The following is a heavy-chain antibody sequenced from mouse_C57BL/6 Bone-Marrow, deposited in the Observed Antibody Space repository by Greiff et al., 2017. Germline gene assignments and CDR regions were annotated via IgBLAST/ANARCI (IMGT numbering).Heavy chain of an antibody. CDR1: GFTFSSYG. CDR3: ARQGFAY. J-gene: IGHJ3*01. V-gene: IGHV5-6*01. CDR2: ISSGGSYT. Sequence: EVHLVESGGDLVKPGGSLKLSCAASGFTFSSYGMSWVRQTPDKRLEWVATISSGGSYTYYPDRVKGRFTISRDNAKNTLYLQMSSLKSEDTAMYYCARQGFAYWGQGTLVTVSA.